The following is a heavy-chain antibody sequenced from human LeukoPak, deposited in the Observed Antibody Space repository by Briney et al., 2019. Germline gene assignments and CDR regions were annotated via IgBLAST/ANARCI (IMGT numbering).Heavy chain of an antibody. J-gene: IGHJ4*02. Sequence: GGSLRLSCAASGFTVSRDYMSWVRQAPGKGLEWVSVIYGGDTTYYADSVRGRFTISRDTSKNSLYLQMNSLRVDDTAVYYCARAIQFGGYFDYWGKGTLVTVSS. CDR2: IYGGDTT. CDR1: GFTVSRDY. D-gene: IGHD2-15*01. V-gene: IGHV3-53*01. CDR3: ARAIQFGGYFDY.